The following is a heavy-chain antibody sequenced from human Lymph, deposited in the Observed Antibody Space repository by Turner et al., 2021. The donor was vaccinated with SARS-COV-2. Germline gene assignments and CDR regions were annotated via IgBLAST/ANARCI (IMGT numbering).Heavy chain of an antibody. CDR3: ARDLMEVGGIDV. V-gene: IGHV3-53*01. D-gene: IGHD3-3*01. CDR2: IYCDGSA. J-gene: IGHJ6*02. Sequence: EVQLVASGGGLIEPGGSLRLSCAASGVTVSSNYMGWVRQGPGNGLEWVSVIYCDGSAYYADSVKGRFTISRGNSKNTLYLQMNSLRAEDTAVYYCARDLMEVGGIDVWGQGTTVTVSS. CDR1: GVTVSSNY.